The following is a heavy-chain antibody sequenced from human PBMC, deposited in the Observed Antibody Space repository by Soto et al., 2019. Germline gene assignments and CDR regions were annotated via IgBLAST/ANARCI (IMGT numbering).Heavy chain of an antibody. CDR3: ARRIDYDFWSGYNYYYYYGMDV. CDR2: INHSGST. D-gene: IGHD3-3*01. CDR1: GGSFSGYY. V-gene: IGHV4-34*01. Sequence: SETLSLTCAVYGGSFSGYYWSWIRQPPGKGLEWIGEINHSGSTNYNPSLESRVTISVDTSKNQFSLKLSSVTAADTAVYYCARRIDYDFWSGYNYYYYYGMDVWGQGTTVTVSS. J-gene: IGHJ6*02.